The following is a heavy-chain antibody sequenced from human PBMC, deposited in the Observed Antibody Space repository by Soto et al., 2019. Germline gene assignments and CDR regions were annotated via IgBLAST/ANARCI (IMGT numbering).Heavy chain of an antibody. CDR1: GYTFTNYA. CDR2: INGGNGNT. J-gene: IGHJ4*02. Sequence: ASVKVSCKTSGYTFTNYALHWVRQAPGQRLEWMGWINGGNGNTKYSQKLQGRFAISRDNAKSTLYLQMNSLTVEDGAVYYCADSWLPTSYWGPGTLVTVSS. V-gene: IGHV1-3*01. D-gene: IGHD3-10*01. CDR3: ADSWLPTSY.